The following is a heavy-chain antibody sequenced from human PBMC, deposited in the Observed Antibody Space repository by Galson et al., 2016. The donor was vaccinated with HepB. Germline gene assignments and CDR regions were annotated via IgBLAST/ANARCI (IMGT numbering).Heavy chain of an antibody. CDR2: ISYDGNNK. J-gene: IGHJ6*02. D-gene: IGHD4-17*01. CDR3: ASLQGYGDYGAYRYYSKDV. Sequence: SLRLSCAASGFTFSRNAFHWVRQAPGKGLEWVAVISYDGNNKKYLDSVKGRFTISRDNSYNTVYLQMNSLSADDTAVYYCASLQGYGDYGAYRYYSKDVWSQGTTVTVSS. CDR1: GFTFSRNA. V-gene: IGHV3-30-3*01.